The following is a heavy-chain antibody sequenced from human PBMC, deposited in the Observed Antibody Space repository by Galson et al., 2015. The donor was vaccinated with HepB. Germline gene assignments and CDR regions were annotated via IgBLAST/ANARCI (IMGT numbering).Heavy chain of an antibody. CDR2: LSSSGGTT. J-gene: IGHJ3*02. Sequence: SLRLSCAASGFTFNTYAMNWVRQAPGKGLEWVSILSSSGGTTYYADSVKGRFIISRDNSKNTLYLQMNSLRAEDTAVYFCAKRGDGGTFDIWGQGTMVTVSS. CDR1: GFTFNTYA. CDR3: AKRGDGGTFDI. D-gene: IGHD1-26*01. V-gene: IGHV3-23*01.